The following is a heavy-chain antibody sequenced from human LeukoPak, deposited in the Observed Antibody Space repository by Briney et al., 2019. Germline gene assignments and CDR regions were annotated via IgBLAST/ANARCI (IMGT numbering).Heavy chain of an antibody. J-gene: IGHJ4*02. CDR3: ARDEGYYYDSSGPHFDY. D-gene: IGHD3-22*01. CDR1: GYTFTGYY. V-gene: IGHV1-2*02. Sequence: ASVKVSCKASGYTFTGYYMHWVRQAPGQGLEWMVWINPNSGGTNYAQKFQGRVTMTRDTSISTAYMELSRLRSDDTAVYYCARDEGYYYDSSGPHFDYWGQGTLVTVSS. CDR2: INPNSGGT.